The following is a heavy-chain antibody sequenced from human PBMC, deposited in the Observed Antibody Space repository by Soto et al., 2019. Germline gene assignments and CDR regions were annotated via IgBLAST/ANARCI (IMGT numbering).Heavy chain of an antibody. Sequence: SETLSLPCTVSGGSITNYYWSWIRQPAGKGLEWIGRIYTKERTNYNLSFRNRVTMSVDTSKNQFSLKLDAVTAADTAVYYCARDDYKDGGNNWFDPWGQGTLVTVSS. V-gene: IGHV4-4*07. CDR3: ARDDYKDGGNNWFDP. J-gene: IGHJ5*02. CDR2: IYTKERT. D-gene: IGHD3-16*01. CDR1: GGSITNYY.